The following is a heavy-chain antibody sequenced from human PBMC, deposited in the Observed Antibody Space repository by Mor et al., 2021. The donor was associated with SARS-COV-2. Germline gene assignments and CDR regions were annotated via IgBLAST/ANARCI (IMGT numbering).Heavy chain of an antibody. CDR2: GGST. V-gene: IGHV3-23*01. Sequence: GGSTYHADSLKGRFTISRDNSKNTLYLQMNSLRAEDTAVYYCAKDLYDFWSGANWFDRWGQGTLVSVSS. CDR3: AKDLYDFWSGANWFDR. J-gene: IGHJ5*02. D-gene: IGHD3-3*01.